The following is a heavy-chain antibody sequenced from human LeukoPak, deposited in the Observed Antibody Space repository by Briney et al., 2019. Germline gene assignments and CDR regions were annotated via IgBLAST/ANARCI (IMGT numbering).Heavy chain of an antibody. J-gene: IGHJ6*02. CDR3: ARDVNGDYDDQDYYYYGMDV. CDR2: ISYDGSNK. Sequence: GGSLRLSCAASGFTFSSYAMHWVRQAPGKGLEWVAVISYDGSNKYYADSVKGRFTISRDNSKNTLYLQMNSLRAEDTAVYYCARDVNGDYDDQDYYYYGMDVWGQGTTVTVSS. D-gene: IGHD4-17*01. CDR1: GFTFSSYA. V-gene: IGHV3-30-3*01.